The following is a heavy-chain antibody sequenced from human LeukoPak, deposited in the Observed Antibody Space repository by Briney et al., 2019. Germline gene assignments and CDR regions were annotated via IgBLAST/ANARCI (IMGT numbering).Heavy chain of an antibody. CDR1: GFTFSGFW. Sequence: RGPLRLSCAVSGFTFSGFWMSWSRQAPGKGLEWVASINSDGSEGYYADVVKGRFTISRDNAKNSLYLQINSLRAEDTAVYYCARSSYSSSSSVWGQGTMVTVSS. J-gene: IGHJ3*01. CDR3: ARSSYSSSSSV. D-gene: IGHD6-6*01. CDR2: INSDGSEG. V-gene: IGHV3-7*03.